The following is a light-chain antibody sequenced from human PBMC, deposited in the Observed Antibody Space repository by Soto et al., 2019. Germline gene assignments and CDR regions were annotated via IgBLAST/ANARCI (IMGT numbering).Light chain of an antibody. J-gene: IGKJ2*01. CDR3: HQYITLPHT. CDR2: GIS. Sequence: ENVLTQSPGTLSLSPGERATLSCRASQSVTNNFFAWYQQKPGQAPRLLIYGISSRATGIPDRFSGSGSGTDFTLTISRLEPEDFVVYDCHQYITLPHTFGKGTKLEVK. CDR1: QSVTNNF. V-gene: IGKV3-20*01.